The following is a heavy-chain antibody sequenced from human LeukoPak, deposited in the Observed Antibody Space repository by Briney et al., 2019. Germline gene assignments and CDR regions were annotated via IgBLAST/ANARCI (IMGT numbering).Heavy chain of an antibody. D-gene: IGHD3-3*01. V-gene: IGHV1-24*01. Sequence: ASVKVSCRVSGYSLSELSIYWVRQTPGKRLEWMGGFDPESGKIIYAQNFQGRVTMIDDTSANTAYLEVSNLRSEDTAIYYCATDPARFLEWSIWGQGTLVTVSS. CDR1: GYSLSELS. CDR2: FDPESGKI. CDR3: ATDPARFLEWSI. J-gene: IGHJ4*02.